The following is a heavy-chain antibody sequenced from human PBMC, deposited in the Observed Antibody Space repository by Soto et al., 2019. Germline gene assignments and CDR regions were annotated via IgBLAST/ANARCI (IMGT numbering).Heavy chain of an antibody. D-gene: IGHD5-12*01. CDR2: IWNDGTTT. V-gene: IGHV3-33*01. CDR3: ARDCGHYDVDY. CDR1: GFTFSHCG. Sequence: LVESGGGAAQPGRSLRLSCETSGFTFSHCGMHWVRQAPGKGLEWVGMIWNDGTTTHFTDSVKGRFTISRDNSKNTVYLQMNSLRDEDTAVYYCARDCGHYDVDYWGRGTLVTVSS. J-gene: IGHJ4*02.